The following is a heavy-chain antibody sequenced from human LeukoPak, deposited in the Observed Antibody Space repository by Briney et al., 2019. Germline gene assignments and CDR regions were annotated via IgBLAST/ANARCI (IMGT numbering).Heavy chain of an antibody. CDR3: ARDRGKDYFGS. J-gene: IGHJ4*02. Sequence: PGTSLRLSCTTYGLTFTSHGFHWLRQVVGKRLEWVAFVRNDGSDTYHANSVQGRFSISRDNSKNTLYLQMNSLRVEDTAIYYCARDRGKDYFGSWGQGTQVTVSS. CDR1: GLTFTSHG. V-gene: IGHV3-33*01. CDR2: VRNDGSDT. D-gene: IGHD4-23*01.